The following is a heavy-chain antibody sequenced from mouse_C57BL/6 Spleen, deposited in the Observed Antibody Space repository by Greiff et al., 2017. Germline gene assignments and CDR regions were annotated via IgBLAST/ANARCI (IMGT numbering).Heavy chain of an antibody. V-gene: IGHV1-82*01. CDR2: IYPGDGDT. CDR3: ARSDGSPSYWYFDV. CDR1: GYAFSSSW. J-gene: IGHJ1*03. Sequence: QVQLKESGPELVKPGASVKISCKASGYAFSSSWMNWVKQRPGKGLEWIGRIYPGDGDTNYNGKFKGKATLTADKSSSTAYMQLSSLTSEDSAVYFCARSDGSPSYWYFDVWGTGTTVTVSS. D-gene: IGHD1-1*01.